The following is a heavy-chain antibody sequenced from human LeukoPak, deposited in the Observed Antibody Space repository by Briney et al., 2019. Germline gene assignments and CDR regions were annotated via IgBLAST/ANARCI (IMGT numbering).Heavy chain of an antibody. J-gene: IGHJ4*02. CDR2: IIPIFGTA. Sequence: SVKVSCKASGGTFSSYAISWVRQAPGQGLEWMGGIIPIFGTANYAQKFQGRVTITADESTSTAYMELSSLRSEDTAVYYCARRASWNTPRCGSYGYFDYWGQGTLVTVSS. CDR3: ARRASWNTPRCGSYGYFDY. D-gene: IGHD1-26*01. CDR1: GGTFSSYA. V-gene: IGHV1-69*13.